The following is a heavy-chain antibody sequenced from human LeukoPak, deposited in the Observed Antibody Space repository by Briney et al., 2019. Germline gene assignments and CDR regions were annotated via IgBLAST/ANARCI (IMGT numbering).Heavy chain of an antibody. V-gene: IGHV3-30*18. CDR2: ISYDGSNK. CDR1: GFTFSSYG. CDR3: AKDLGVAVATNPDY. Sequence: GGSLRLSCAASGFTFSSYGMHWVRRAPGKGLEWVAVISYDGSNKYYADSVKGRFTISRDNSKNTLYLQMNSLRAEDTAVYYCAKDLGVAVATNPDYWGQGTLVTVSS. D-gene: IGHD6-19*01. J-gene: IGHJ4*02.